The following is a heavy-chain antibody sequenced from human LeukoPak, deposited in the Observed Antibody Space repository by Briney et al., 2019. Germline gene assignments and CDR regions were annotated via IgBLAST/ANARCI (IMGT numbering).Heavy chain of an antibody. CDR2: INHSGST. V-gene: IGHV4-34*01. J-gene: IGHJ4*02. CDR3: ARADCGGDCYFGY. D-gene: IGHD2-21*02. CDR1: GGSFSGYY. Sequence: PSETLSLTCAVYGGSFSGYYWSWIRQPPGKGLEWIGEINHSGSTNYNPSLKSRVTISVDTSKNQFSLKLSSVTAADTAVYYCARADCGGDCYFGYWGQGTLVNVSS.